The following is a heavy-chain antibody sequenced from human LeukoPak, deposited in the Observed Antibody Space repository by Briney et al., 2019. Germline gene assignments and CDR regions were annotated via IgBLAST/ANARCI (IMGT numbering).Heavy chain of an antibody. CDR1: GFTFSSYS. D-gene: IGHD3-22*01. Sequence: GSLRLSCAASGFTFSSYSMNWVRQAPGKGLEWVSSISSSSSYMYYADSVKGRFTISRDNAKNSLYVQMNSLRAEDTAVYYCARDRYYDSSGYTGEGYFDYWGQGTLVTVSS. CDR2: ISSSSSYM. CDR3: ARDRYYDSSGYTGEGYFDY. J-gene: IGHJ4*02. V-gene: IGHV3-21*01.